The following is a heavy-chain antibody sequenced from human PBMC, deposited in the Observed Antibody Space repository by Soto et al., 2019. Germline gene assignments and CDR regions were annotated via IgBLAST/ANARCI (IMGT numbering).Heavy chain of an antibody. CDR2: ISGSGGST. V-gene: IGHV3-23*01. Sequence: EVQLLESGGGLVQPGGSLRLSCAASGFTFSSYAMSWVRQAPGKGLEWVSAISGSGGSTYYADSVKGRFTISRDNSKNTLYLQMNSLRAEDTAVYYCARDQSAYDFWSGYSDPGYFDYWGQGTLVTVSS. J-gene: IGHJ4*02. D-gene: IGHD3-3*01. CDR3: ARDQSAYDFWSGYSDPGYFDY. CDR1: GFTFSSYA.